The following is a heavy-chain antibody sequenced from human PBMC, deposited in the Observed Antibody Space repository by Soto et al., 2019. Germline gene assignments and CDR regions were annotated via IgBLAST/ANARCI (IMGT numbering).Heavy chain of an antibody. J-gene: IGHJ4*02. CDR3: ARVVGIKVTGHLDY. D-gene: IGHD2-21*02. Sequence: GGSLRLSCAASGFTFGDYNMNWIRQVPGKGLEWVSYMRSSGADTKYADSVKGRFAISRDNAKNFLYLEMNSLRVEDTAVYFCARVVGIKVTGHLDYWGLGTLVTVSS. CDR1: GFTFGDYN. CDR2: MRSSGADT. V-gene: IGHV3-11*03.